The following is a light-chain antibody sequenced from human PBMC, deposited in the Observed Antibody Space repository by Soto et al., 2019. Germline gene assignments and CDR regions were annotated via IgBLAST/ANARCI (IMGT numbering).Light chain of an antibody. CDR3: QQYKSLYS. CDR1: QSLSTW. CDR2: KAS. V-gene: IGKV1-5*03. J-gene: IGKJ2*03. Sequence: DIQMTQSPSTLSASVGDRVTITCRASQSLSTWLAWYQQKPGKAPKLLIYKASSLQSGVPSRFSGSGSGTEFTLTISSLHPDDVATYYCQQYKSLYSFGQGTKLEIK.